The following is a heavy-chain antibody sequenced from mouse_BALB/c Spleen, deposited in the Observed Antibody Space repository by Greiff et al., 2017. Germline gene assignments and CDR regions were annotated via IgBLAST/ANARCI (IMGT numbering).Heavy chain of an antibody. CDR2: IRNGGGST. V-gene: IGHV5-12-2*01. Sequence: EVKLVESGGGLVKPGGSLTLSCAASGFTFSSYTMSWVRQTPEKRLEWVAYIRNGGGSTYYPDTVKGRFTISRDNAKNTLYLQMSSLKTEDTAMYYCARHGDAMDYWGQGTSVTVSS. CDR1: GFTFSSYT. J-gene: IGHJ4*01. CDR3: ARHGDAMDY.